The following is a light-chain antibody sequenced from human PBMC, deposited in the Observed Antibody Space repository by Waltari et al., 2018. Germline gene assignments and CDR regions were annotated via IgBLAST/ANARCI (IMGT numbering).Light chain of an antibody. J-gene: IGLJ3*02. CDR3: SSYTTSSTWV. Sequence: SALTQPAPVSRSPAQSITLSFTGTTTDVRRHHSVPWYQHHPGKAPKLMIYDVSKRPSGVSNRFSGSRSGNTASLTISGLQAEDEADYYCSSYTTSSTWVFGGGTKLTVL. CDR1: TTDVRRHHS. V-gene: IGLV2-14*03. CDR2: DVS.